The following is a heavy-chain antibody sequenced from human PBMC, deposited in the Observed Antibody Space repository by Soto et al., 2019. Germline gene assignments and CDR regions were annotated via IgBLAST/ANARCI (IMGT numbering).Heavy chain of an antibody. J-gene: IGHJ4*02. V-gene: IGHV1-8*01. Sequence: QVQLVQSGAEVKKPGASVKVSCEASGYPFSAFDINWVRQAGGQGLEWMGWMNPDSGDTAFAQRFQDRITMTRSTSISTASRELRRLTSDDTAVYFCVRQPGGVATPGDDYWGQGTLVTVSS. CDR1: GYPFSAFD. CDR3: VRQPGGVATPGDDY. D-gene: IGHD2-15*01. CDR2: MNPDSGDT.